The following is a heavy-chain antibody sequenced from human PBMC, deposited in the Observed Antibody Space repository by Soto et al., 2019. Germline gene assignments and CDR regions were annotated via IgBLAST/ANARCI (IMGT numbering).Heavy chain of an antibody. D-gene: IGHD4-4*01. V-gene: IGHV2-70*01. J-gene: IGHJ6*02. CDR1: GFSLSTSGMC. Sequence: SGPTLVNPTQTLTLTCTFSGFSLSTSGMCVSWIRQPPGKALEWLALIDWDDNKDYNTSLKTRLTISKDTSKNQVVLTMTNMDLVDTATHYCARSPDRLQFYGMDVWGQGTTVTVSS. CDR2: IDWDDNK. CDR3: ARSPDRLQFYGMDV.